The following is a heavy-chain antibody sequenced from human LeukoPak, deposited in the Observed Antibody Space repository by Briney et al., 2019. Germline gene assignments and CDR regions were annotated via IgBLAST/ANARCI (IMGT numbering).Heavy chain of an antibody. CDR3: ASSSDYYYYLDV. D-gene: IGHD6-6*01. V-gene: IGHV4-61*02. CDR2: IYTSGST. CDR1: GGSISSSSYY. Sequence: SETLSLTCTVSGGSISSSSYYWGWIRQPAGKGLEWIGRIYTSGSTNYNPSLKSRVTMSVDTSKNQFSLKLSSVTAADTAVYYCASSSDYYYYLDVWGKGTTVTVSS. J-gene: IGHJ6*03.